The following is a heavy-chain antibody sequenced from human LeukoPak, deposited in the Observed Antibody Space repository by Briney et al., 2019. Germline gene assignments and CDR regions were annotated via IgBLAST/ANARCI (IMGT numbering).Heavy chain of an antibody. V-gene: IGHV3-7*05. Sequence: GGSLRLSCAASGFTFNSYAMTWVRQAPGKGLEWVANMKRDGIEKYYVNSVKGRFTISRDNAKNSLYLQMNSLRAEDTAVYYCAREGREGYNYPALDFWGQGILVTVSS. CDR2: MKRDGIEK. J-gene: IGHJ4*02. CDR1: GFTFNSYA. CDR3: AREGREGYNYPALDF. D-gene: IGHD5-24*01.